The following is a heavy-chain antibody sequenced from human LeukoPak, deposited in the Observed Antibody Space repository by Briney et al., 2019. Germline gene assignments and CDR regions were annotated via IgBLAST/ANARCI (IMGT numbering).Heavy chain of an antibody. J-gene: IGHJ3*02. Sequence: GESLKISCKGSGYSFTSYWSGWVRQMPGKSLEWMGIIYPGDSDTRYSPSFQGQVTISADKSISTAYLQWSSQKASDTAMYYCARQYATADAFDIWGQGTMVTVSS. V-gene: IGHV5-51*01. CDR3: ARQYATADAFDI. CDR2: IYPGDSDT. CDR1: GYSFTSYW.